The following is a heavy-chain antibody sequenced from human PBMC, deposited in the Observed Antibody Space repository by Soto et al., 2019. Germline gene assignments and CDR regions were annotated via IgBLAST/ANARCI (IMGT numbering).Heavy chain of an antibody. CDR3: ARVAVAGELYYYYGMDV. CDR1: GCTFSSYA. Sequence: ASVKVSCKASGCTFSSYAISWVRQAPGQRIEWIGGIITIFGTANYAQKFQGRVTITADESTSTAYMELSSLRSEDTSVYYCARVAVAGELYYYYGMDVWGQGTTVTVSS. J-gene: IGHJ6*02. CDR2: IITIFGTA. V-gene: IGHV1-69*13. D-gene: IGHD6-19*01.